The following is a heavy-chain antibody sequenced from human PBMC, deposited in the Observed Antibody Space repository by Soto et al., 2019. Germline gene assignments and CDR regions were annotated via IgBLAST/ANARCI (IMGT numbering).Heavy chain of an antibody. V-gene: IGHV3-15*07. CDR1: GFTVSDAW. D-gene: IGHD3-9*01. CDR3: TTDSHLRSIFVRFDE. CDR2: IKSRVAGGTT. Sequence: EVQLVESGGGLVKPGESLRLSCAASGFTVSDAWGNWVRQAPGQGLEWVCRIKSRVAGGTTAYRASMIGRFANSRYDSNNMAYLHISSLKTEDSAVYYCTTDSHLRSIFVRFDEWGRGTRVTVSS. J-gene: IGHJ4*01.